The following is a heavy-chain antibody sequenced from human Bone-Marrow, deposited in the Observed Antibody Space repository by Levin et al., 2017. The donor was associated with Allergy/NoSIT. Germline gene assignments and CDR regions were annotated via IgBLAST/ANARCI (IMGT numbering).Heavy chain of an antibody. CDR2: ISYDGSNK. V-gene: IGHV3-30-3*01. CDR3: ARGGGDYGPMDV. J-gene: IGHJ6*02. CDR1: GFTFSSYA. D-gene: IGHD4-17*01. Sequence: GESLKISCAASGFTFSSYAMHWVRQAPGKGLEWVAVISYDGSNKYYADSVKGRFTISRDNSKNTLYLQMNSLRAEDTAVYYCARGGGDYGPMDVWGQGTTVTVSS.